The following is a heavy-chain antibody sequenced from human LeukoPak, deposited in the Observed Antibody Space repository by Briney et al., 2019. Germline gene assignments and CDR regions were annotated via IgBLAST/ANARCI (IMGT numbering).Heavy chain of an antibody. V-gene: IGHV4-4*02. Sequence: TSGTLSLTCAVSGGSISSSNWWSWVRQPPGKGLEWIGEIYHSGSTNYNPSLKSRVTISVDKSKNQFSLKLSSVTAADTAVYYCARSLYYDSSGFDYWGQGTLVTVSS. D-gene: IGHD3-22*01. J-gene: IGHJ4*02. CDR1: GGSISSSNW. CDR2: IYHSGST. CDR3: ARSLYYDSSGFDY.